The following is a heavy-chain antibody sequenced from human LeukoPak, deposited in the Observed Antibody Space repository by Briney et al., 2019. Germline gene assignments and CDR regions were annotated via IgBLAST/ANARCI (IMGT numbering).Heavy chain of an antibody. Sequence: PGGSLRLSCAASGFTFDDYAMHWVRQAPGKGLEWVSLISWDGGSTYYADSVKGRFTISRDNSKNSLYLQMNSLRAEDTALYYCAKDMATSWLGHTGSYFDYWGQGTLVTVSS. J-gene: IGHJ4*02. D-gene: IGHD6-13*01. CDR3: AKDMATSWLGHTGSYFDY. CDR2: ISWDGGST. CDR1: GFTFDDYA. V-gene: IGHV3-43D*03.